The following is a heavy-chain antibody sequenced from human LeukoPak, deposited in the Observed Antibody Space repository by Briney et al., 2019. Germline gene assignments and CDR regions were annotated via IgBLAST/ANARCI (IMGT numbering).Heavy chain of an antibody. CDR2: INHSGST. CDR3: ARTAVGKVVRGVFQH. D-gene: IGHD3-10*01. CDR1: GGSFSGYY. V-gene: IGHV4-34*01. J-gene: IGHJ1*01. Sequence: SETLSLTCAVYGGSFSGYYWSWIRQPPGKGLEWIGEINHSGSTNYNPSLKSRVTISVDTSKNQFSLKLSSVTAADTAVYYRARTAVGKVVRGVFQHWGQGTLVTVSS.